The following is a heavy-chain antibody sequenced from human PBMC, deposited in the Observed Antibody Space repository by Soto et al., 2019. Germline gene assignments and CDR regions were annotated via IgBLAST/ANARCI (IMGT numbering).Heavy chain of an antibody. CDR3: AKGDDSSGDYDDPCDY. V-gene: IGHV3-23*01. D-gene: IGHD3-22*01. CDR2: ITGSGGTT. Sequence: EVQLLESGGGLVQPGGSLRLSCAASGFTFSSYAMSWVRQAPGKGLEWVSVITGSGGTTYYADSVKGRFTISRDNSKKTLYLQMNTRRAEDTAVYYCAKGDDSSGDYDDPCDYWGQGTLVAVSS. CDR1: GFTFSSYA. J-gene: IGHJ4*02.